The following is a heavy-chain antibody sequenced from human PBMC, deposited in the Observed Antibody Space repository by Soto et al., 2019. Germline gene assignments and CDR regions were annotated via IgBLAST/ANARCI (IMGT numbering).Heavy chain of an antibody. Sequence: QVQLVQSGAEVKKPGSSVKVSCKASGGTFSSYAISWVRQAPGQGLEWMGGIIPIFGTANYAQKLQGRVTITTDESTSTAYMELSSLRSEDTAVYYCGQGYCSGGSCYGVDYWGQGTLVTVSS. CDR3: GQGYCSGGSCYGVDY. V-gene: IGHV1-69*01. CDR1: GGTFSSYA. D-gene: IGHD2-15*01. J-gene: IGHJ4*02. CDR2: IIPIFGTA.